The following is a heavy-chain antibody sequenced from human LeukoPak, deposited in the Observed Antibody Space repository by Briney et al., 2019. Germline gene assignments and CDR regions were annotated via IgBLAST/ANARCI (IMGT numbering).Heavy chain of an antibody. D-gene: IGHD3-10*01. CDR3: AKHRNFGELSPFDS. CDR2: FSGSGGTT. CDR1: GFTFSSYS. Sequence: PGGSLRLSCAASGFTFSSYSMGWVCQAPGKGLEWVPTFSGSGGTTYYADSVKGRFTVSRDNSKNTLYLQMNSLRTEDTAIYYCAKHRNFGELSPFDSWGQGTLVTVSS. V-gene: IGHV3-23*01. J-gene: IGHJ4*02.